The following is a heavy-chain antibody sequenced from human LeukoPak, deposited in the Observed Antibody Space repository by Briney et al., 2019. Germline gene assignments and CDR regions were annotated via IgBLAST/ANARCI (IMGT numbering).Heavy chain of an antibody. CDR2: IIPILGIA. D-gene: IGHD3-3*01. V-gene: IGHV1-69*04. J-gene: IGHJ6*02. CDR1: GYTFTSYG. CDR3: AREEGDFWSGSQSYYYYGMDV. Sequence: SVKVSCKASGYTFTSYGISWVRQAPGQGLEWMGRIIPILGIANYAQKFQGRVTITADKSTSTAYMELSSLRSEDTAVYYCAREEGDFWSGSQSYYYYGMDVWGQGTTVTVSS.